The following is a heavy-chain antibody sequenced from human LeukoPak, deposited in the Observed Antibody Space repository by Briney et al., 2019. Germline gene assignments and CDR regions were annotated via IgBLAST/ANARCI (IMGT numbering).Heavy chain of an antibody. CDR2: IRQDGSEK. CDR1: RVTFSSYW. D-gene: IGHD2-2*01. J-gene: IGHJ4*02. CDR3: ARENRSTSCCFDY. V-gene: IGHV3-7*01. Sequence: GGSLRLSCAASRVTFSSYWMSWVRQAPGKGLEWVANIRQDGSEKYYVDSVKGQFTISRDNAKNSLYLQMTSLRAEDTAVYYCARENRSTSCCFDYWGQGTLVTVSS.